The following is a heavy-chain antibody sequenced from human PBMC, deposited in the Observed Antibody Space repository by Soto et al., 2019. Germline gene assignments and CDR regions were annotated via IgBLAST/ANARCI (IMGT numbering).Heavy chain of an antibody. CDR3: TTDLGYNDYGDYWQSN. D-gene: IGHD4-17*01. V-gene: IGHV3-15*07. CDR2: IKSKTDGGTT. Sequence: EVQLVESGGGLVKPGGSLRLSCAASGFTFSNAWMNCVRQAPGKGLEWVGRIKSKTDGGTTDYAAPVKGRFTISRDDSKNTLYLQMNSLKTEDTAVYYCTTDLGYNDYGDYWQSNWGQGTLVTVSS. J-gene: IGHJ4*02. CDR1: GFTFSNAW.